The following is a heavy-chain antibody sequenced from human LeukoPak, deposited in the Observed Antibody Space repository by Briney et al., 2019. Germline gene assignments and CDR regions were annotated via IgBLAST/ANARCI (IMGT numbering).Heavy chain of an antibody. CDR1: GYTFTSYG. Sequence: ASVKVSCKASGYTFTSYGISWVRRAPGQGLEWMGWISAYNGNTNYAQKLQGRVTKTTDTSTSTAYMELRSLRSDDTAVYYCARVVAARLGYYFDXWGQGTLVTVSS. J-gene: IGHJ4*02. D-gene: IGHD6-6*01. CDR2: ISAYNGNT. V-gene: IGHV1-18*01. CDR3: ARVVAARLGYYFDX.